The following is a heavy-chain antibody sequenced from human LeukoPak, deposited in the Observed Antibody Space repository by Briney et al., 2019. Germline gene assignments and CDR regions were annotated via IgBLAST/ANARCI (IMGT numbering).Heavy chain of an antibody. D-gene: IGHD5-24*01. CDR3: ARDRDGYNRYYFDY. J-gene: IGHJ4*02. CDR2: IIPIFGTA. CDR1: GGTFSSHA. V-gene: IGHV1-69*13. Sequence: SVKVSCKASGGTFSSHAISWVRQAPGQGLEWMRGIIPIFGTANYAQKFQGRVTITADESTSTAYMELSSLRSEDTAVYYCARDRDGYNRYYFDYWGQGTLVTVSS.